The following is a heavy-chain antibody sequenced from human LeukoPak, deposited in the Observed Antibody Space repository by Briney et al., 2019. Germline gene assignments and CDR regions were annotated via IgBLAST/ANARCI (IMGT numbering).Heavy chain of an antibody. J-gene: IGHJ4*02. CDR2: IVGSGGDT. V-gene: IGHV3-23*01. CDR3: AKTDHASSHFDILDY. Sequence: HPGGSLRLSCAASGFTFSNYAMNWVRQAPGKGLEWVSSIVGSGGDTYYADSVKGRFTISRDNSKNTVYLHVNSLRAADTAVYYCAKTDHASSHFDILDYWGQGTLVTVSS. CDR1: GFTFSNYA. D-gene: IGHD3-9*01.